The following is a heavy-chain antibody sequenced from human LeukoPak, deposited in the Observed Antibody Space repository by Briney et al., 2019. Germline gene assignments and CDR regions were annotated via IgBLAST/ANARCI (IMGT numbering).Heavy chain of an antibody. CDR2: IYTSGST. J-gene: IGHJ4*02. CDR1: GGSISSGSYY. V-gene: IGHV4-61*02. D-gene: IGHD6-19*01. CDR3: ARRNIAVAGMRGGFDY. Sequence: SETLSLTCTVSGGSISSGSYYWSWIRQPAGKGLEWIGRIYTSGSTNYNPSLKSRVTMSVDTSKNQFSLKLSSVTAADTAVYYCARRNIAVAGMRGGFDYWGQGTLVTVSS.